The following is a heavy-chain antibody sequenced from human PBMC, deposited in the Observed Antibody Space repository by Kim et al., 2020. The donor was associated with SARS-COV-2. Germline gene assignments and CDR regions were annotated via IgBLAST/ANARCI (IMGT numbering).Heavy chain of an antibody. D-gene: IGHD4-17*01. J-gene: IGHJ1*01. Sequence: ASVKVSCKPSGYTFSDYYIYWVRQAPGQGLEWLGWINPNSGGTNTAQRFLGRVTMTRDTSINTAYIEVTSLTSDDTAVYFCATGESVTYSYHWG. CDR1: GYTFSDYY. CDR2: INPNSGGT. CDR3: ATGESVTYSYH. V-gene: IGHV1-2*02.